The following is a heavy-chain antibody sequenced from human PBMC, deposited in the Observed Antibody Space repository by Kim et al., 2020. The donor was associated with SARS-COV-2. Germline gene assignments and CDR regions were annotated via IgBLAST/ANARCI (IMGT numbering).Heavy chain of an antibody. Sequence: SETLSLTCAVYGGSFSGYYWSWIRQPPGKGLEWIGEINHSGSTNYNPSLKSRVTISVDTSKNQFSLKLSSVTAADTAVYYCARGPVINWRRWSRYFDYWG. CDR1: GGSFSGYY. J-gene: IGHJ4*01. D-gene: IGHD1-1*01. V-gene: IGHV4-34*01. CDR2: INHSGST. CDR3: ARGPVINWRRWSRYFDY.